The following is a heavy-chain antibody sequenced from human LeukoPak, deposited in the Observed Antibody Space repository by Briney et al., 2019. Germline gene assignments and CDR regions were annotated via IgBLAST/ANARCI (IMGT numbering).Heavy chain of an antibody. CDR2: MNPNSGNT. Sequence: ASVKVSCKASGYTFTSYDINWVRQATGQGLEWMGWMNPNSGNTGYAQKFQGRVAITRNTSISTAYMELSSLRSEDTAVYYCARGSRDWGVGSDYWGQGTLVTVSS. V-gene: IGHV1-8*03. CDR1: GYTFTSYD. CDR3: ARGSRDWGVGSDY. J-gene: IGHJ4*02. D-gene: IGHD7-27*01.